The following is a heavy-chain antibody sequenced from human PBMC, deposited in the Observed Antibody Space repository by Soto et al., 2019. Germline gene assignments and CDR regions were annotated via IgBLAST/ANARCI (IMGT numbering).Heavy chain of an antibody. D-gene: IGHD2-21*02. J-gene: IGHJ6*02. CDR1: GGTFYTYT. Sequence: ASVKVSCKASGGTFYTYTFSWVRQAPGQGLEWMGGIIPIFGTANYAQKFQGRVTITADKSTSTAYMELSSLRSEDTAVYYCARGRAKHIVVVTAILYGMDVWGQGTTVTVSS. CDR2: IIPIFGTA. V-gene: IGHV1-69*06. CDR3: ARGRAKHIVVVTAILYGMDV.